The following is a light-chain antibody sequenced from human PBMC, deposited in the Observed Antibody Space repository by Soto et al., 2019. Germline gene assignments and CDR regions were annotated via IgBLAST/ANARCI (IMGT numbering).Light chain of an antibody. CDR3: QQYAYWPYT. V-gene: IGKV3-15*01. CDR1: QSVSGK. Sequence: ETVVTQSPGTLYVSPGERATLSCRASQSVSGKLAWYQQKPGQAPRLLIYGASTRATGLPARFSGSGSGSEFTLTFSSLQSEDFAVYYCQQYAYWPYTFGQGTKLGIK. J-gene: IGKJ2*01. CDR2: GAS.